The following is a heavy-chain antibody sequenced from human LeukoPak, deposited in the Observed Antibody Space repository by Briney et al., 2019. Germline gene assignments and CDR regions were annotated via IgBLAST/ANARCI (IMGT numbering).Heavy chain of an antibody. CDR1: GYSISRGYY. D-gene: IGHD6-6*01. CDR2: IYHSGST. V-gene: IGHV4-38-2*01. J-gene: IGHJ6*03. Sequence: SETLSLTCAVSGYSISRGYYWGWIRQPPGKGLEWIGSIYHSGSTYYNPSLESRVTISVDTSKNQFSLKLSFVTAADTAVYYCARVGRVYSSSSGGYYYYYMDVWGKGTTVTVSS. CDR3: ARVGRVYSSSSGGYYYYYMDV.